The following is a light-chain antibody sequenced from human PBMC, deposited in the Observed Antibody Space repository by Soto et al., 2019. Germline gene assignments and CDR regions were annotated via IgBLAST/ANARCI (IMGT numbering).Light chain of an antibody. CDR1: QSVSSD. CDR3: QHIYSIPIT. Sequence: DIQMTQSPSTLSASVGDRVTITCRSSQSVSSDLNWYQQKAGKPPKLLIFAASSLQSGVPSRFSGSGSGTHFTLTISNLQPEDFATYYCQHIYSIPITFGQGTRLE. J-gene: IGKJ5*01. CDR2: AAS. V-gene: IGKV1-39*01.